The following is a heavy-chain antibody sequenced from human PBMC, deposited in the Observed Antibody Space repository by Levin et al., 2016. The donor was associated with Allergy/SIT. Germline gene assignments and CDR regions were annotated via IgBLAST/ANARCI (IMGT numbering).Heavy chain of an antibody. V-gene: IGHV3-23*01. CDR1: GFTFSSYA. J-gene: IGHJ2*01. Sequence: GESLKISCAASGFTFSSYAMSWVRQVPGKGLDWVSAISRGGESTYYADSVKGRFTIFRDISKTTVFLQMYSLRAEDSAIYYCARDPEIGVDWYFDLWGRGTLVTVSS. CDR2: ISRGGEST. CDR3: ARDPEIGVDWYFDL. D-gene: IGHD3-10*01.